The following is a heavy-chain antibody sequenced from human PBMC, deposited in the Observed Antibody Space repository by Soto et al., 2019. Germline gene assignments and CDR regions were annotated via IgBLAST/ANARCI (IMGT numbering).Heavy chain of an antibody. Sequence: GGSLRLSCAASGFTFSNAWMSWVRQAPGKGLEWVGRIKSKTDGGTTDYAAPVKGRFTISRDDSKNTLYLQMNSLKTEDTAVYYCTDRDGYNWDFDYWGQGTLVTVSS. CDR2: IKSKTDGGTT. CDR3: TDRDGYNWDFDY. J-gene: IGHJ4*02. CDR1: GFTFSNAW. V-gene: IGHV3-15*01. D-gene: IGHD5-12*01.